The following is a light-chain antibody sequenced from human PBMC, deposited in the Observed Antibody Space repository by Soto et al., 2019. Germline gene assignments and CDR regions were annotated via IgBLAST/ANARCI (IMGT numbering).Light chain of an antibody. J-gene: IGKJ1*01. Sequence: EMVLTHSPASLPLPPSERATLSCTASQSVSSFLAWYQQKPGQAPRLLIYDASNRATGIPDRFSGSRSGTDFTLTISRLEPEDFAVYYCQQYGSSPRTFGQGTKVDIK. CDR1: QSVSSF. CDR2: DAS. V-gene: IGKV3-20*01. CDR3: QQYGSSPRT.